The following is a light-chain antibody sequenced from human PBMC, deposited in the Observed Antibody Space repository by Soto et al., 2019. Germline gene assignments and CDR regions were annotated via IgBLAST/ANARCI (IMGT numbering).Light chain of an antibody. V-gene: IGKV3-15*01. J-gene: IGKJ5*01. CDR1: QSVRSN. Sequence: EIVMTQSPATLSVSPGERATLSCRASQSVRSNLAWYQQKPGQSPRLLIYGASTRATGIPARFSGSGSGTQFTLTISDVQPEDFALYYCHQRQSWPRTFGQGTRLEIK. CDR2: GAS. CDR3: HQRQSWPRT.